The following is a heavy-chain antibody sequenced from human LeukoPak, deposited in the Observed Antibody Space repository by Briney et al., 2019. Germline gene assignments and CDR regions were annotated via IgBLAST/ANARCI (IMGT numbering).Heavy chain of an antibody. D-gene: IGHD1-26*01. CDR3: ARGIVGALFDY. CDR1: GGTFSSYA. CDR2: IIPFLGTA. J-gene: IGHJ4*02. Sequence: ASVKVSCRASGGTFSSYAISWVRQAPGQGLEWMGGIIPFLGTANYAQKFQGRVTITADESTSTAYMELTSLRSDDTAVYYCARGIVGALFDYWGQGTLVTVSS. V-gene: IGHV1-69*01.